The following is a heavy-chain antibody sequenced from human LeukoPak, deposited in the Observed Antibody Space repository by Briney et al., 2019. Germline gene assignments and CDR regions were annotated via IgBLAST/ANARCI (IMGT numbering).Heavy chain of an antibody. CDR1: GFTSSDYY. J-gene: IGHJ3*02. Sequence: GGSLRLSSAAPGFTSSDYYMSSIREAPGKGLESVSYICSRSRYTNYADTVKGRFTISRDNAKKSLYLQMNSLSAEDTAVYYCARKLQLADAFDIWGQGTMVTVSS. D-gene: IGHD6-13*01. V-gene: IGHV3-11*06. CDR3: ARKLQLADAFDI. CDR2: ICSRSRYT.